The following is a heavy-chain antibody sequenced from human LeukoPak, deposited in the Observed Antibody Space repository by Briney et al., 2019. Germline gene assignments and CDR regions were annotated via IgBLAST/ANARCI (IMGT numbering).Heavy chain of an antibody. D-gene: IGHD6-13*01. Sequence: GGSLRLSCAASGFTFSSYSMNWVRQAPGKGLEWVSYISSSSSTIYYADSVKGRFTISRDNAKNSLYLQMNSLRAEDTAVYYCASIGGSWAYYYYMDVWGKGTTVTVSS. V-gene: IGHV3-48*01. CDR2: ISSSSSTI. J-gene: IGHJ6*03. CDR1: GFTFSSYS. CDR3: ASIGGSWAYYYYMDV.